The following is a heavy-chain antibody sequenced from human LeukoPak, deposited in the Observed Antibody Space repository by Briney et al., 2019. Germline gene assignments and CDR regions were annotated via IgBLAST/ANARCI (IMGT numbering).Heavy chain of an antibody. CDR2: IIPIFGTA. J-gene: IGHJ5*02. V-gene: IGHV1-69*05. Sequence: ASVKVSCKASGYTFTSYGISCVRQAPGQGLEWMGGIIPIFGTANYAQKFQGRVTLTRDMSTSTDYLELSSLRSEDTAVYYCARDNSVRDEAWWFNPWGQGTLVTVSS. CDR1: GYTFTSYG. CDR3: ARDNSVRDEAWWFNP. D-gene: IGHD5-24*01.